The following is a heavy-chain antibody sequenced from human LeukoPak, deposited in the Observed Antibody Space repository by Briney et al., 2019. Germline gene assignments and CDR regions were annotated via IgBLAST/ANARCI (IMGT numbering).Heavy chain of an antibody. J-gene: IGHJ4*02. CDR1: GGSFSGFF. V-gene: IGHV4-34*01. Sequence: SETLPLTCAVQGGSFSGFFWTWMRQPPGKGPEWIGEINQSRGTNYNPSLKSRATISKDPSKNQFSLKLSSVTAADAAVYYCARGPTITMKGPFDYWGQGTLVTVSS. CDR3: ARGPTITMKGPFDY. D-gene: IGHD3-22*01. CDR2: INQSRGT.